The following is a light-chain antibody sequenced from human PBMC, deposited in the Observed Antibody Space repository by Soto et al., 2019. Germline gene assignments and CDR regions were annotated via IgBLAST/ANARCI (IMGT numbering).Light chain of an antibody. Sequence: SYELTQPPSVSVAPGKTARFTCEADNIGSRFVHWHQQRPGQAPVLVIYSDTDRPSGIPERFSGSNSGSTATLTISGVEAGDEAAYYCQVWDSNSDHVIFGGGTKLTVL. J-gene: IGLJ2*01. CDR2: SDT. CDR3: QVWDSNSDHVI. V-gene: IGLV3-21*04. CDR1: NIGSRF.